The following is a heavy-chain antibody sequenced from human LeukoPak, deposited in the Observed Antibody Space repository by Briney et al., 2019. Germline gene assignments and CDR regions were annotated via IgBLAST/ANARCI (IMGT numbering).Heavy chain of an antibody. J-gene: IGHJ4*02. CDR3: ASSDTALYYFDY. CDR2: IYYSGST. D-gene: IGHD5-18*01. Sequence: PSETLSLTRTVSSGSISSHYWSWIRQPPGKGPEWIGYIYYSGSTDYNPSLKSRVTISIDPSRHQFSLKLSSVTAADTAVYYCASSDTALYYFDYWGQGTLVTVSS. V-gene: IGHV4-59*11. CDR1: SGSISSHY.